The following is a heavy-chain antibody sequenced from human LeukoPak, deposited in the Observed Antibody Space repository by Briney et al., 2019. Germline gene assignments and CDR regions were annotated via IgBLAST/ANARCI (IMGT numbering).Heavy chain of an antibody. D-gene: IGHD3-22*01. V-gene: IGHV1-2*02. Sequence: ASVKVSCKASGYTFTSYDINWVRQATGQGLEWMGWINPNSGGTNYAQKFQGRVTMTRDTSISTAYMELSRLRSDDTAVYYCARAPHYYDSSGYNPYYYYYYMDVWGKGTTVTVSS. CDR1: GYTFTSYD. CDR2: INPNSGGT. CDR3: ARAPHYYDSSGYNPYYYYYYMDV. J-gene: IGHJ6*03.